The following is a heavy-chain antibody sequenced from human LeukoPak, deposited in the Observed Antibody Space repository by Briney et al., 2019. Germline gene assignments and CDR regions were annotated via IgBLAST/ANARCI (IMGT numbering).Heavy chain of an antibody. D-gene: IGHD3-22*01. CDR1: GYTFTGYY. Sequence: ASVKVSCKASGYTFTGYYMHWVRQAPGQGLEWMGWINPNSGDTNYAQKFQGRVTMTRDTSISTAYMELSRLASDDTAMYYCARDRTSGYNWFDPWGQGTLVTVSS. CDR2: INPNSGDT. J-gene: IGHJ5*02. V-gene: IGHV1-2*02. CDR3: ARDRTSGYNWFDP.